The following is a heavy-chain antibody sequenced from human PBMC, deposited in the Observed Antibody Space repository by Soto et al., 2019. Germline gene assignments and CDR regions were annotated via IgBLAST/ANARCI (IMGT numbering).Heavy chain of an antibody. D-gene: IGHD5-12*01. CDR1: GFTFSSYA. Sequence: LSLTCAASGFTFSSYAMSWVRQAPGKGLEWVSAISGSGGSTYYADSVKGRFTISRDNSKNTLYLQMNSLRAEDTAVYYCAKGISGYDYLFDYWGQGTLVTVSS. V-gene: IGHV3-23*01. CDR2: ISGSGGST. J-gene: IGHJ4*02. CDR3: AKGISGYDYLFDY.